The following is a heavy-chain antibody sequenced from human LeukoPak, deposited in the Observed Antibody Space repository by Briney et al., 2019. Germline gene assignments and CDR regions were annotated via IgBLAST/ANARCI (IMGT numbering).Heavy chain of an antibody. CDR2: INPNSGGT. D-gene: IGHD1-26*01. CDR1: GYTFTGYY. Sequence: ASVKVSCKASGYTFTGYYMHWVRQAPGQGLEWMGWINPNSGGTNYAQKFQGWVTMTRDTSITTAYMELSRLKSDDTAVYYCARGRGQLYYSLPDPAHGMDIWGQGTTLTVSS. CDR3: ARGRGQLYYSLPDPAHGMDI. J-gene: IGHJ6*02. V-gene: IGHV1-2*04.